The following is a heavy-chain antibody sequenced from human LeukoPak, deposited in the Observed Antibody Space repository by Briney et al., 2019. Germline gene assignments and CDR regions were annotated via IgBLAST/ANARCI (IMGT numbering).Heavy chain of an antibody. CDR1: GFTFSSYV. Sequence: GGSLRLSCAASGFTFSSYVMNWVRQAPGKGLEWVSGISDSGGSTYYAGSVKGRFTISRDNSKNTLYLQTNSLRAEDTAVYYCAKLPGRAADYWGQGTLVTVSS. V-gene: IGHV3-23*01. CDR2: ISDSGGST. J-gene: IGHJ4*02. CDR3: AKLPGRAADY.